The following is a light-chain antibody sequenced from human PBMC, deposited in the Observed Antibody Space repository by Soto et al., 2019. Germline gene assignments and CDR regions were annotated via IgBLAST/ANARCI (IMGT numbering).Light chain of an antibody. CDR2: KAS. Sequence: DIQMTQSPSTLSASVGDRVTITCRASQSISSWLAWYQQKPGKAPKLLIYKASSLESGVPSRFSGSGSGTEFTLTISSLEPDDCATYYCQQYNSYPLTFGQGTKLEIK. V-gene: IGKV1-5*03. CDR1: QSISSW. J-gene: IGKJ2*01. CDR3: QQYNSYPLT.